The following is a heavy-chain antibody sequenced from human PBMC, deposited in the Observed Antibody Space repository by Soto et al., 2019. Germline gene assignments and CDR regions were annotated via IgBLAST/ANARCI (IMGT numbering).Heavy chain of an antibody. V-gene: IGHV1-2*02. CDR3: AGECYQVISDGMDV. CDR2: INPETGGT. J-gene: IGHJ6*02. Sequence: QVQLVQSGADVKTPGASVRVSFKASGYTFTCYYVHWVREAPGQGLEWMGWINPETGGTSYAQRFQGRVTLSRDTSINTDYMELSRLRFDDAAVYFCAGECYQVISDGMDVWGHGTTVTVSS. CDR1: GYTFTCYY. D-gene: IGHD2-2*01.